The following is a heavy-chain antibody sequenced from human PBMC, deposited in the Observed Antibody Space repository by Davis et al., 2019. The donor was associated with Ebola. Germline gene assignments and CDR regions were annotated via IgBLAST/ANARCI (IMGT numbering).Heavy chain of an antibody. D-gene: IGHD5-18*01. Sequence: GGSLRLSCAVSGFTFSNYALHWVRQAPGKGLEWVAVISYDGSNKYYADSVKGRFTISRDNSKNTLYLQMNSLRAEDTAVYYCAKDSRYSYSLDYWGQGTLVTVSS. J-gene: IGHJ4*02. CDR1: GFTFSNYA. CDR3: AKDSRYSYSLDY. CDR2: ISYDGSNK. V-gene: IGHV3-30*04.